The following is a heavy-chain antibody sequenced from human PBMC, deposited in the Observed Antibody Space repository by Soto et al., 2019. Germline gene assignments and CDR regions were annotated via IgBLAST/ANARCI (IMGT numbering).Heavy chain of an antibody. CDR2: ISGDGSST. Sequence: PGGSLRLSCAASEFTFRSYWMHWARQSPGKGLVWVSRISGDGSSTNYADSVKGRFTISRDNAKNTVYLQIDSLRAEDTAVYYCARSLPGTYGAFDLWGQGTVVTVSS. CDR3: ARSLPGTYGAFDL. J-gene: IGHJ3*01. CDR1: EFTFRSYW. D-gene: IGHD1-7*01. V-gene: IGHV3-74*01.